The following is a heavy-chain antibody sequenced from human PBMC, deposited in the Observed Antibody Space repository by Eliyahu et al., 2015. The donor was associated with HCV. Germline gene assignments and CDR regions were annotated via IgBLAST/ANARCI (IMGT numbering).Heavy chain of an antibody. CDR2: IKSKTDGGTT. V-gene: IGHV3-15*01. Sequence: EVQLVESGGGLVKPGGSLRLSCAASGFTFSKAWMSWVRQPAPGGGEGVGRIKSKTDGGTTDYAAPVKGRFTISRDDSKSTLYLQMNSLKTEDTAVYYCTTGAPWWVRLLLDVWGQGTTVTVSS. CDR3: TTGAPWWVRLLLDV. J-gene: IGHJ6*02. D-gene: IGHD2/OR15-2a*01. CDR1: GFTFSKAW.